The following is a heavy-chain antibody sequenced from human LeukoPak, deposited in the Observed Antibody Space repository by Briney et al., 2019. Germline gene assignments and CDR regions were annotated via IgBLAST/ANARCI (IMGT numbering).Heavy chain of an antibody. CDR1: GITLRNSW. V-gene: IGHV3-7*01. D-gene: IGHD6-19*01. Sequence: GFLRLFCAASGITLRNSWIALVCPASRKGLEWVANIIPAGGQEQYAESLEGRITISRDNVRNSLFLHLNSLRTEDTAVYFCATSSDWAFGHWGQGTLVTVSS. CDR3: ATSSDWAFGH. J-gene: IGHJ4*02. CDR2: IIPAGGQE.